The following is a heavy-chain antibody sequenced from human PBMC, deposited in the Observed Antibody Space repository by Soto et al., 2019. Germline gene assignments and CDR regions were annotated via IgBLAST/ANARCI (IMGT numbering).Heavy chain of an antibody. D-gene: IGHD6-6*01. J-gene: IGHJ6*02. V-gene: IGHV3-30*18. CDR1: GFTVSSYG. CDR2: ISYDGSNK. CDR3: AKELVAARPDYYGMDV. Sequence: PGGALILSCAASGFTVSSYGMHWVRQGRGKGLEWVAVISYDGSNKYYADSVKGRFTISRDNSKNTLYLQMNSLRAEDTAVYYCAKELVAARPDYYGMDVWGQGTTVTV.